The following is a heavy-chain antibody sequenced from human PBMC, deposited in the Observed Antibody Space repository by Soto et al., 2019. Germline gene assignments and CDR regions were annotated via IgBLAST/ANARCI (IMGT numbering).Heavy chain of an antibody. CDR2: INPSGGTA. CDR3: ARWPIYDILTGYYDY. V-gene: IGHV1-46*01. Sequence: GASVKVSCKSSGYTFTSYYMHWVRQAPGQGLEWMGRINPSGGTANYAQKFQGRVTITADESTSTAYMELSSLRSEDTAVYYCARWPIYDILTGYYDYWGQGTLVTVSS. D-gene: IGHD3-9*01. J-gene: IGHJ4*02. CDR1: GYTFTSYY.